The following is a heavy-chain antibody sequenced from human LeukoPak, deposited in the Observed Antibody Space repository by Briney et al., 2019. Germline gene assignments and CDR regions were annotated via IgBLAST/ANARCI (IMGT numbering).Heavy chain of an antibody. D-gene: IGHD5-18*01. CDR2: ISGSGSYI. J-gene: IGHJ4*02. CDR3: ARAGAGMVPDH. CDR1: GFTFSSCR. Sequence: GGSLRLSCAASGFTFSSCRMNWVRQAPEKGLEWVSSISGSGSYIYDADSMKGRFTISRDNAKNSLYLQMNSLRAEDTAVYYCARAGAGMVPDHWGQGTLVTVSS. V-gene: IGHV3-21*01.